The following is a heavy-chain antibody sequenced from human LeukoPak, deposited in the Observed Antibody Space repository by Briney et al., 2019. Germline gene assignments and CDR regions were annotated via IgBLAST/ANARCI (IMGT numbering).Heavy chain of an antibody. CDR1: GFTVSTNY. CDR3: ARDHDYGGNGAFDI. J-gene: IGHJ3*02. Sequence: GGSLRLSCAASGFTVSTNYMSWVRQAPGKGLEWVSVIYSTGSTYYADSVKGRFTISRDNSKNTLYLQMNSLRAEDTAVYYCARDHDYGGNGAFDIWGEGRMVSVSS. D-gene: IGHD4-23*01. V-gene: IGHV3-66*01. CDR2: IYSTGST.